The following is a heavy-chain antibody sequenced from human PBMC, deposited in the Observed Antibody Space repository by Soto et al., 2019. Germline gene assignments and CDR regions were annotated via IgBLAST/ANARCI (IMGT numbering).Heavy chain of an antibody. CDR2: INPNSGGT. J-gene: IGHJ6*04. Sequence: GASVKVSCKASGYTFTGYYMHWVRQAPGQGLEWMGWINPNSGGTNYAQKFQGRVTMTRDTSISTAYMELSRLRSDDTAVYYCARAQLRFLEWLLVPYYYYGMDVWGKGTTGTVS. D-gene: IGHD3-3*01. CDR3: ARAQLRFLEWLLVPYYYYGMDV. CDR1: GYTFTGYY. V-gene: IGHV1-2*02.